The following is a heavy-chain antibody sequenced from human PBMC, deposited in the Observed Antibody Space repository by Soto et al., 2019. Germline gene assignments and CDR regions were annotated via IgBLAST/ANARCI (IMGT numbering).Heavy chain of an antibody. CDR3: ARDWSSIAAAGTEGDY. D-gene: IGHD6-13*01. CDR1: GYTFTSYG. V-gene: IGHV1-18*01. CDR2: ISAYNGNT. J-gene: IGHJ4*02. Sequence: QVQLVQSGAEVKKPGASVKVSCKASGYTFTSYGISWVRQAPGQGLEWMGWISAYNGNTNYAQKRQGRVTMTTDTSTSTADVELRSLRSDDTAVYYCARDWSSIAAAGTEGDYWGQGTLVTVSS.